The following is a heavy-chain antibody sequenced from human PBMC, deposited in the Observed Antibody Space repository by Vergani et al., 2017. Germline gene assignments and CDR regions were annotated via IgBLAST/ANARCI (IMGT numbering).Heavy chain of an antibody. CDR1: GGSISSGDYY. J-gene: IGHJ3*02. D-gene: IGHD3-22*01. CDR2: IYYSGST. CDR3: ARDPHYYDSSGYYGAFDI. Sequence: QVQLQESGPGLVKPSQTLSLTCTVSGGSISSGDYYWSWIRQPPGKGLEWIGYIYYSGSTYYNPSLKSRVTISVDTSKNQFSLKLSSVTAADTAVYYCARDPHYYDSSGYYGAFDIWGQGTMVTVSS. V-gene: IGHV4-30-4*01.